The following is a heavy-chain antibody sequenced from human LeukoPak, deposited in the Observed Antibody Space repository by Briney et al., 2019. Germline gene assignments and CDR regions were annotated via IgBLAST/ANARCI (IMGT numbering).Heavy chain of an antibody. J-gene: IGHJ4*02. D-gene: IGHD5-12*01. V-gene: IGHV4-34*01. CDR2: INHSGST. CDR3: ARGKGGNSGYDEFDY. CDR1: GGSFSGYY. Sequence: NPSETLSLTCAVYGGSFSGYYWSWIRQPPGKGLEWIGEINHSGSTNYNPSLKSRVTISVDTSKNQFSLKLSSVTAADTAVYYCARGKGGNSGYDEFDYWGQGTLVTVSS.